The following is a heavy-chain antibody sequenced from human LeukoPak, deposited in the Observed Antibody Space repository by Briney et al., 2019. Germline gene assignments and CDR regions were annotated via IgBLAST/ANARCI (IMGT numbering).Heavy chain of an antibody. D-gene: IGHD3-3*01. CDR3: AKSGSTIFGVVIAHYYMDV. V-gene: IGHV3-30*02. Sequence: GGSLRLSCAASGFTFSSYGMHWVGQAPGKGLEWVAFIRYDGSNKYYADSVKGRFTISRDNSKNTLYLQMNSLRAEDTAVYYCAKSGSTIFGVVIAHYYMDVWGKGTTVTVSS. CDR2: IRYDGSNK. CDR1: GFTFSSYG. J-gene: IGHJ6*03.